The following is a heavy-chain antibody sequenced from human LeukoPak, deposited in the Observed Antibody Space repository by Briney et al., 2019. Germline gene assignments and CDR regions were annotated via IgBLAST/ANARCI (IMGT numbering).Heavy chain of an antibody. Sequence: SETLSLTCTVSGGSISSSSYYWGWIRQPPGKGLEWIGSIYYSGSTYYNPSLKSRVTISVDTSKNQFSLKLSSVTAVDTAVYYCARHDIAAAGTDYWGQGTLVTVSS. D-gene: IGHD6-13*01. CDR1: GGSISSSSYY. V-gene: IGHV4-39*01. CDR3: ARHDIAAAGTDY. J-gene: IGHJ4*02. CDR2: IYYSGST.